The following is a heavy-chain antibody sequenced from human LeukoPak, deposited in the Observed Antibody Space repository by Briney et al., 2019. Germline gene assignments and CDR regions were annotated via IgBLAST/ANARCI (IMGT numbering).Heavy chain of an antibody. CDR2: IYHSGST. V-gene: IGHV4-38-2*02. Sequence: SETLSLTCTVSGYSISSGYYWGWIRQPPGKGLEWIGSIYHSGSTYYNPSLKSRVTISVDTSKNQFSLKLSSVTAADTAVYYCAREKYSSGWYGADAFDIWGQGTMVTVSS. J-gene: IGHJ3*02. CDR3: AREKYSSGWYGADAFDI. CDR1: GYSISSGYY. D-gene: IGHD6-19*01.